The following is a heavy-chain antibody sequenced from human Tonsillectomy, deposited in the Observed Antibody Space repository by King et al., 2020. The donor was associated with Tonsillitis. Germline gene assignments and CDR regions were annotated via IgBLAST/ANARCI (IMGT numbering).Heavy chain of an antibody. CDR2: IYSGGSST. J-gene: IGHJ4*02. D-gene: IGHD3-16*02. Sequence: VQLVESGGGLVQPGGSLRLSCAASGFTFSTYAMSWVRQAPGKWLEWVSVIYSGGSSTYYADSVKGRFTISRDNSKNTLYLQMNSLRAEDTAVYYCAKASLRLGELSPIDYWGQGTLVTVSS. V-gene: IGHV3-23*03. CDR3: AKASLRLGELSPIDY. CDR1: GFTFSTYA.